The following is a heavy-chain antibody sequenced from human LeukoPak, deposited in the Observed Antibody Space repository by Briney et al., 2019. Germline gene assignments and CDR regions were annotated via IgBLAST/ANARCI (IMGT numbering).Heavy chain of an antibody. D-gene: IGHD3-9*01. CDR3: ARRYFDWFYGMDV. CDR2: IKQDGSEK. J-gene: IGHJ6*02. Sequence: GGSLRLSCAAPGFTFSSYWMSWVRQAPGKGLEWVANIKQDGSEKYYVDSVKGRFTISRDNAKNSLYLQMNSLRAEDTAVYYCARRYFDWFYGMDVWGQGTTVTVSS. CDR1: GFTFSSYW. V-gene: IGHV3-7*01.